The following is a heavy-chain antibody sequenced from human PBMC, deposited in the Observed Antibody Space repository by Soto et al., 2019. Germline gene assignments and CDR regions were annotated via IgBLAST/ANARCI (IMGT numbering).Heavy chain of an antibody. V-gene: IGHV4-34*01. CDR3: ARARFLEWLLYAFDI. Sequence: QVQLQQWGAGLLKPSETLSLTCAVYSGSFSGYYWSWIRQPPGKGLEWIGEINHSGSTNYNPSLKSRVTISVDTSKNQFSLKLSSVTAADTAVYYCARARFLEWLLYAFDIWGQGTMVTVSS. CDR2: INHSGST. D-gene: IGHD3-3*01. J-gene: IGHJ3*02. CDR1: SGSFSGYY.